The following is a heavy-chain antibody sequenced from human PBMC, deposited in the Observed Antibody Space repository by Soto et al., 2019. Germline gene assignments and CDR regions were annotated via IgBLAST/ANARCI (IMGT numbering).Heavy chain of an antibody. CDR2: INSDGSST. V-gene: IGHV3-74*01. CDR3: ARGGDFWSAQYYFDY. D-gene: IGHD3-3*01. J-gene: IGHJ4*02. CDR1: GFTFSSYW. Sequence: GGSLRLSCAASGFTFSSYWMHWVRQAPGKGLVWVSRINSDGSSTSYADSVKGRFTISRDNAKNTLYLQMNSLRAEDTAVYYCARGGDFWSAQYYFDYWGQGTLVTVSS.